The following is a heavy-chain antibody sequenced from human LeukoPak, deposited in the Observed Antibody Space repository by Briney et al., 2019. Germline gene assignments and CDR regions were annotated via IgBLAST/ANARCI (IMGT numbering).Heavy chain of an antibody. D-gene: IGHD2-2*01. CDR1: GYTFTSYG. CDR3: ARDILVVPAAHDAFDI. Sequence: AASVKVSCKASGYTFTSYGISWVRQAPGQGLEWMGWISAYNGNTNYAQKLQGRVTMTTDTSTSTAYMELRSLRSDDTAVYYCARDILVVPAAHDAFDIWGQGTMVTVSS. J-gene: IGHJ3*02. CDR2: ISAYNGNT. V-gene: IGHV1-18*01.